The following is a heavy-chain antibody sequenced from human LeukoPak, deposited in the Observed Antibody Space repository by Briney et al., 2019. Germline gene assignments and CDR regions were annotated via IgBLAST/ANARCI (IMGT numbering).Heavy chain of an antibody. CDR1: GYTFTSYD. J-gene: IGHJ5*02. CDR2: INPNSGGT. Sequence: ASVKVSCKASGYTFTSYDINWVRQATGQGLEWMGWINPNSGGTNYAQKFQGRVTMTRDTSISTAYMELSRLRSDDTAVYYCARSKQLGWFDPWGQGTLVTVSS. CDR3: ARSKQLGWFDP. V-gene: IGHV1-2*02. D-gene: IGHD6-6*01.